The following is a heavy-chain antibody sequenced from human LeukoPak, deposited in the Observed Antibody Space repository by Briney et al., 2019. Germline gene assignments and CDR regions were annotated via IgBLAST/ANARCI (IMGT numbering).Heavy chain of an antibody. CDR3: ARDGPAQMVDFDY. V-gene: IGHV1-2*02. D-gene: IGHD3-10*01. Sequence: ASVEVSCKASGYTFTGSGWYLYWLRQAPGQGLECVNWIHPNNGATLYAQKFQGRVAMTTDTSISTAYMELSRLRPDDTAMYYCARDGPAQMVDFDYWGQGTLVTVSS. CDR1: GYTFTGSGWY. J-gene: IGHJ4*02. CDR2: IHPNNGAT.